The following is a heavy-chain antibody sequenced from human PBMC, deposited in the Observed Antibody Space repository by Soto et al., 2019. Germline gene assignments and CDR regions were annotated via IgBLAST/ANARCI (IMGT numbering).Heavy chain of an antibody. Sequence: PEETLSLTCTVSGGSISSSSYYWGWIRQPPGKGLEWIGSIYYSGSTYYNPSLKSRVTISVDTSKNQFSLKLSSVTAADTAVYYCASGSYFWFDPWGQGTLVTVSS. V-gene: IGHV4-39*01. D-gene: IGHD1-26*01. CDR3: ASGSYFWFDP. J-gene: IGHJ5*02. CDR1: GGSISSSSYY. CDR2: IYYSGST.